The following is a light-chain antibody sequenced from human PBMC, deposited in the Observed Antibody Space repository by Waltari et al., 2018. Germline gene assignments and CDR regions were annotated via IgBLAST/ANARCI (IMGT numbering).Light chain of an antibody. CDR3: AAWDDSLNVWV. V-gene: IGLV1-44*01. CDR2: SNN. CDR1: SSNLGSNT. Sequence: QSVLTQPPSASGTPGQRVTISCSGSSSNLGSNTVNWYHQLPGTAPKLLNYSNNQRPSGVPDRFSGSKSGTSASLAISGLQSEDEADYYCAAWDDSLNVWVFGGGTKLTVL. J-gene: IGLJ3*02.